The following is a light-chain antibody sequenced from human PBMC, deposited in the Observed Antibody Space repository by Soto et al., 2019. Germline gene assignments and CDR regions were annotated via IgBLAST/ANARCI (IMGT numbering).Light chain of an antibody. J-gene: IGKJ5*01. CDR3: QQYGSSPPIT. CDR1: QSFSSSY. V-gene: IGKV3-20*01. Sequence: EIVLTQSPGTLSLSPGERATLSCRASQSFSSSYLAWYQQKPGQAPRLLIYGASSRATGILDRFSGSVSGTDFPLTISRLEPEDFAVYYCQQYGSSPPITFGQGTRLEIK. CDR2: GAS.